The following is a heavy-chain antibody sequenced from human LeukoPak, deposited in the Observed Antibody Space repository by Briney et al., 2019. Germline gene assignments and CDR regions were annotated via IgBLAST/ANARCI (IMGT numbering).Heavy chain of an antibody. Sequence: ASVKVSCKASGYTFTGYYIHWVRQAPGQGLEWMGWINPNSGGTNYAQKFQGRVTMTRDTSTSTIYMELSSLRSEDTAVYYCARGYEIAAFDIWGQGTMVTVSS. CDR3: ARGYEIAAFDI. D-gene: IGHD3-16*01. CDR2: INPNSGGT. J-gene: IGHJ3*02. V-gene: IGHV1-2*02. CDR1: GYTFTGYY.